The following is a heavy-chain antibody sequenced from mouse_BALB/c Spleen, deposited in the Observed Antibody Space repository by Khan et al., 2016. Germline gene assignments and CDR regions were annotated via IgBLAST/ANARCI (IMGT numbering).Heavy chain of an antibody. CDR3: ARGLLYRYDVAY. Sequence: EVQLQESGPGLVKPSQSLSLTCTVTGYSITSDYAWNWIRQFPGNKLEWMGYISYSGSTSYNPSLKSRISITRDTSKNQFFLQLNSVTTEDTATYYCARGLLYRYDVAYWCQETLVTVSA. D-gene: IGHD2-14*01. CDR1: GYSITSDYA. J-gene: IGHJ3*01. V-gene: IGHV3-2*02. CDR2: ISYSGST.